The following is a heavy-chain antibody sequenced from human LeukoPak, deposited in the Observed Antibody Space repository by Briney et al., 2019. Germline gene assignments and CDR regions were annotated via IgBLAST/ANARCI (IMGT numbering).Heavy chain of an antibody. J-gene: IGHJ5*02. CDR1: GGTFSSYT. CDR3: AREDAMVRGVISFGGYNWFDP. V-gene: IGHV1-69*04. D-gene: IGHD3-10*01. CDR2: IITILGIA. Sequence: ASVKVSCKASGGTFSSYTISWVRQAPGQGLEWMGRIITILGIANYAQKFKGRVTITADKSTSTAYMELSSLRSEATAVYYCAREDAMVRGVISFGGYNWFDPWGQGTLVTVSS.